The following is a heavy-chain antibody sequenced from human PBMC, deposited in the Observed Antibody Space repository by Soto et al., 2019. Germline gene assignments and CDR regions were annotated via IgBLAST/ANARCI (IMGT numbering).Heavy chain of an antibody. V-gene: IGHV5-51*01. D-gene: IGHD2-21*02. Sequence: EVQLVQSGAEVKKPGESLQISCKGSGYSFTSFWIAWVRQMPGKGLEWMGIIYVDDSETRYSPSFQGQVTISADKSINTAYLQWNSLKASDTAIYYCARGDRGEYWGQGTLVTVSS. CDR2: IYVDDSET. J-gene: IGHJ4*02. CDR3: ARGDRGEY. CDR1: GYSFTSFW.